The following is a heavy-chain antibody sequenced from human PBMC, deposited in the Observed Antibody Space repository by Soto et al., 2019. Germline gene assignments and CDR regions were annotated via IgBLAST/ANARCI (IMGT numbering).Heavy chain of an antibody. Sequence: ASVKVSCKASGYTFTSYAFSWVRQAPGQGLEWMGWISAYNGNTNYAQKLQGRVTMTTETSTSTAYMELRSLRSDDTAVYYCARGEKDIVVVPAAAAWFDPWGKGTLVTVSS. CDR1: GYTFTSYA. CDR3: ARGEKDIVVVPAAAAWFDP. V-gene: IGHV1-18*01. J-gene: IGHJ5*02. CDR2: ISAYNGNT. D-gene: IGHD2-2*01.